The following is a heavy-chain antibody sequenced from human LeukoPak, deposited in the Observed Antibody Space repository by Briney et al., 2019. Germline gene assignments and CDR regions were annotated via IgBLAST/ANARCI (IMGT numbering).Heavy chain of an antibody. Sequence: GGSLRLSCAASGFTFSSYAMNWVRQAPGKGLEWASLIGGSGGITYYADSVKGRFTISRDISKNTLFVQMNSLRAEDTAVYYCAREIAVAESDAFDIWGQGTMVTVSS. D-gene: IGHD6-19*01. CDR3: AREIAVAESDAFDI. CDR2: IGGSGGIT. CDR1: GFTFSSYA. J-gene: IGHJ3*02. V-gene: IGHV3-23*01.